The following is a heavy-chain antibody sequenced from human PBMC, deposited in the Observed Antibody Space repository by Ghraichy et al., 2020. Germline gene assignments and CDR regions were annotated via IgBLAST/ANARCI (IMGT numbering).Heavy chain of an antibody. CDR3: ARLSRAWVVVTAFDY. J-gene: IGHJ4*02. CDR1: GGSFSGYY. D-gene: IGHD3-22*01. CDR2: INHSGST. Sequence: GSLRLSCAVYGGSFSGYYWSWIRQPPGKGLEWIGEINHSGSTNYNPSLKSRVTISVDTSKNQFSLKLSSVTAADTAVYYCARLSRAWVVVTAFDYWGQGTLVTVSS. V-gene: IGHV4-34*01.